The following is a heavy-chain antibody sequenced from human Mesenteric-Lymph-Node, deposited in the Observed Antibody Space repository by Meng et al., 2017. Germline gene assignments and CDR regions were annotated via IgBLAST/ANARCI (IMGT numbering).Heavy chain of an antibody. Sequence: GESLKISCAGSGFTFSDVCMNWVRQAPGKGLEWVGRIKNKADGETIEYAASVKGRFTISRDDSRDTLFVQMNSLRDEDTAVYYCITDTSWGQGTLVTVSS. V-gene: IGHV3-15*01. CDR1: GFTFSDVC. CDR2: IKNKADGETI. J-gene: IGHJ4*02. CDR3: ITDTS.